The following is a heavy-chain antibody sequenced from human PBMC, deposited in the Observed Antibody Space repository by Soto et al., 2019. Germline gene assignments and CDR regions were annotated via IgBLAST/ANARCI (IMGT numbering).Heavy chain of an antibody. CDR3: ARDRVAVAVGDA. CDR1: GASVSSGDYY. Sequence: QVQLQEWGPGLVKASQTLSLTCNVSGASVSSGDYYWSWIRQPPGKGLEWIGYISHSGSTYSNPSRRSRLAMSLDTSKNQFSLQVRSVTAADTAVYFCARDRVAVAVGDAWGPGTLVTVSS. CDR2: ISHSGST. V-gene: IGHV4-30-4*01. D-gene: IGHD2-15*01. J-gene: IGHJ5*02.